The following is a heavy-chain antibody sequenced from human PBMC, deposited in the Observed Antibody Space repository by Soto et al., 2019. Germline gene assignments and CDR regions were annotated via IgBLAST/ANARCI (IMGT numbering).Heavy chain of an antibody. V-gene: IGHV1-2*04. CDR2: INPNSGGT. D-gene: IGHD1-26*01. J-gene: IGHJ3*02. Sequence: ASVKVSCKASGYTFTGYYMHWVRQAPGQGLEWMGWINPNSGGTNYAQKFQGWVTMTRDTSISTAYMELSRLRSDDTAVYYCARARISGSYPAHAFDIWGQGTMVTVSS. CDR1: GYTFTGYY. CDR3: ARARISGSYPAHAFDI.